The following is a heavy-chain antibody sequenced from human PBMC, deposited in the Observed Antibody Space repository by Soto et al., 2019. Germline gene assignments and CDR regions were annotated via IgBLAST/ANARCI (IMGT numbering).Heavy chain of an antibody. CDR2: IWYDGSNK. D-gene: IGHD4-17*01. CDR1: GFTFSSYG. Sequence: GGSLRLSCAASGFTFSSYGMHWVRQAPGKGLEWVAVIWYDGSNKYYADSVKGRFTISRDNSKNTLYLQMNSLRAEDTAVYYCARVPYGDYGYYYYGMDVWGQGTTVTVSS. V-gene: IGHV3-33*01. CDR3: ARVPYGDYGYYYYGMDV. J-gene: IGHJ6*02.